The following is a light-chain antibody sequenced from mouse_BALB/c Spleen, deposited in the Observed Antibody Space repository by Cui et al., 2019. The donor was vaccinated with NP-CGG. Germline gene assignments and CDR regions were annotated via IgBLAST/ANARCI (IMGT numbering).Light chain of an antibody. J-gene: IGLJ1*01. CDR3: ALWYSNHWV. CDR1: TGAVTTSNY. CDR2: GTN. V-gene: IGLV1*01. Sequence: QAVVTQESALTTSPGETATLTCRSSTGAVTTSNYANWVQEKPDHLFTGLIGGTNNRAPGVPARLSGSLIGDKAALTITGAQTEDEAIYFCALWYSNHWVFGGGTKLTVL.